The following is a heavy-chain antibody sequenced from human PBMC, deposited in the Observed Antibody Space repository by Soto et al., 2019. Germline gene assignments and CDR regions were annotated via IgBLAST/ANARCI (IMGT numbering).Heavy chain of an antibody. J-gene: IGHJ6*02. D-gene: IGHD3-10*01. Sequence: SETLCVTCAVVGGSFSNYDLTWIRQPPGKGLEWIGEINHSGSTNYSPSLKSRVTISVDTSKNHFSLKLSSVTAADTAVYYCASGYGSGTNRYYYYGMDVWGQGTTVTVSS. CDR1: GGSFSNYD. V-gene: IGHV4-34*01. CDR2: INHSGST. CDR3: ASGYGSGTNRYYYYGMDV.